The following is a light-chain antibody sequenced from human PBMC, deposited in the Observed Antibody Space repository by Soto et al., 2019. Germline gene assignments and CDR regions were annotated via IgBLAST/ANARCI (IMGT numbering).Light chain of an antibody. CDR1: QSVSNNY. V-gene: IGKV3-20*01. J-gene: IGKJ1*01. CDR3: QQYGSSGT. Sequence: EIVWTQSPGTLSLSPGERATLSCRASQSVSNNYLAWYQQKPGQAPRLLIYGASTRATGIPARFSGSGSGTDFTLTISRLEPEDFAVYYCQQYGSSGTFGQGTKVDIK. CDR2: GAS.